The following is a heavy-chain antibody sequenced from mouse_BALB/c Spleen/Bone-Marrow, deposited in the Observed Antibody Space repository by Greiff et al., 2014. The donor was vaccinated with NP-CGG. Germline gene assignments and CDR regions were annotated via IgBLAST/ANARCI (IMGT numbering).Heavy chain of an antibody. V-gene: IGHV5-12*02. CDR1: GFPFSDYY. D-gene: IGHD3-3*01. CDR2: ISNGGGST. CDR3: ARQGGTEYYAMDY. Sequence: VQLKESGGGLVQPGGSLKISCANSGFPFSDYYMYLVRPTPEKRLGWGAYISNGGGSTYYPDTVKCRFTISRDNAKNTLYLQMSRLKSEDTAMYYCARQGGTEYYAMDYWGQGTSVTVSS. J-gene: IGHJ4*01.